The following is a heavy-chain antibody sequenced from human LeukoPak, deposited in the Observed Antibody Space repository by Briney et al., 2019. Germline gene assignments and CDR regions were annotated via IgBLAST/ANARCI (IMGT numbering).Heavy chain of an antibody. CDR1: GFTFSSCS. CDR2: ISSSSSYI. Sequence: GGSLRLSCAASGFTFSSCSMNWVRQAPGKGLEWVSSISSSSSYIYYADSVKGRFTISRDNAKNSLYLQMNSLRAEDTAVYYCARVGGYDGVYYFDYWGQGTLVTVSS. J-gene: IGHJ4*02. CDR3: ARVGGYDGVYYFDY. V-gene: IGHV3-21*01. D-gene: IGHD5-12*01.